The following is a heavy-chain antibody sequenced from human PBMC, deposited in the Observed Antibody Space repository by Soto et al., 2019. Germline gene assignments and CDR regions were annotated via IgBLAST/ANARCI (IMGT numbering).Heavy chain of an antibody. CDR2: TYLSSKWYN. CDR1: GDSVSTNSAT. D-gene: IGHD2-15*01. J-gene: IGHJ3*01. CDR3: ARAAVAFAAFHF. V-gene: IGHV6-1*01. Sequence: QIQLQQSGPGLVKPSQTLSLTCVISGDSVSTNSATWNWIRQSPSRGLEWLGRTYLSSKWYNEYAVSVKSRIAIRPDTSKDLFSLQLSCVTPAETAVYFCARAAVAFAAFHFWGQGKVVTVSS.